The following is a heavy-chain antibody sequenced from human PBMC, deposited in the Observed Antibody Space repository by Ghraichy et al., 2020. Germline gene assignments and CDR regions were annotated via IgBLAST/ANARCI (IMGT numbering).Heavy chain of an antibody. Sequence: ETLSLTCVASGFDFNNYDMTWVRQAPGKGLEWVSGISGRGDSADYADSMKGRFTISRDNSKNTLYLQMNNPRAEDTAVYYCAKRHYYASGTYNGWGQGSLVTVSS. CDR1: GFDFNNYD. D-gene: IGHD3-10*01. J-gene: IGHJ4*02. V-gene: IGHV3-23*01. CDR2: ISGRGDSA. CDR3: AKRHYYASGTYNG.